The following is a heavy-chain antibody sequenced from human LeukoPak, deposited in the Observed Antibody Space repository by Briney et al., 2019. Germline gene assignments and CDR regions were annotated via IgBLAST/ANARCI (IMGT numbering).Heavy chain of an antibody. J-gene: IGHJ4*02. V-gene: IGHV3-48*03. Sequence: PGGSLRLSCAASGFNFGSYEMNWVRQAPGKGLEWVSYISSSGSTIYYADSVKGRFTISRDNAKNSLYLQMNSLRAEDTAVYYCARGNRFGEFQWYWGQGTLVTVSS. CDR1: GFNFGSYE. CDR2: ISSSGSTI. CDR3: ARGNRFGEFQWY. D-gene: IGHD3-10*01.